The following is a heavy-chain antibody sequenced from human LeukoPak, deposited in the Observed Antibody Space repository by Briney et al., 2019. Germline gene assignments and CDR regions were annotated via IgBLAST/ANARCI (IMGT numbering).Heavy chain of an antibody. Sequence: GGSLRLSCAASGFTFSSYAMHWVRHAPGKGLEWVAVISYDGSNKYCADSVKGQFTISRDNAKNTLYLQMNSLRAEDTAVYYCATEHSSGHSYFDYWGQGTLVTVSS. CDR1: GFTFSSYA. CDR2: ISYDGSNK. J-gene: IGHJ4*02. CDR3: ATEHSSGHSYFDY. V-gene: IGHV3-30-3*01. D-gene: IGHD6-19*01.